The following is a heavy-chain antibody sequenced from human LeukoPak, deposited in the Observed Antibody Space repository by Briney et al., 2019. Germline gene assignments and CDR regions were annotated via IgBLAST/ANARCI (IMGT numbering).Heavy chain of an antibody. CDR3: ARAPYGTNPYYYYYMDV. V-gene: IGHV3-64*01. CDR1: GFTFSSYA. Sequence: GGALRLSCAASGFTFSSYAMHWVRQAPGKGVEYVSAISSNGGSTYYANSVKGRFTISRDNSKNTLYLQMGSLRAEDMAVYYCARAPYGTNPYYYYYMDVWGKGTTVTVSS. J-gene: IGHJ6*03. CDR2: ISSNGGST. D-gene: IGHD1/OR15-1a*01.